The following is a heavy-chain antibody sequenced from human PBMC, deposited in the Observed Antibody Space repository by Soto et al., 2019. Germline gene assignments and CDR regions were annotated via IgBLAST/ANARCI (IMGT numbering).Heavy chain of an antibody. CDR2: VSGYNGNT. D-gene: IGHD2-21*02. CDR3: ARSIVVVTALDY. CDR1: GYSFTSYG. J-gene: IGHJ4*02. Sequence: ASVKVSCKASGYSFTSYGISWVRQAPGQGLEWMGWVSGYNGNTNYAQNLQGRVTMTTDTSTSTAYMELRSLRSDDTAVYYCARSIVVVTALDYWGQGTLVTVSS. V-gene: IGHV1-18*01.